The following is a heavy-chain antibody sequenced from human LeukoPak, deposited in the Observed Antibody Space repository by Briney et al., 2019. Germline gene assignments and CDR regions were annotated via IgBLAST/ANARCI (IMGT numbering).Heavy chain of an antibody. Sequence: GGSLRLSCAASGFTFSNYAMRWVRQAPGKGLEWVSAISGSGDSTYYADSVTGRVTISRDNSKNTLYLQMNSLRAENTAIYYGAKLSPSTLYDSRGWFDPWGQGTLVTVSS. CDR1: GFTFSNYA. CDR3: AKLSPSTLYDSRGWFDP. CDR2: ISGSGDST. D-gene: IGHD3-3*01. J-gene: IGHJ5*02. V-gene: IGHV3-23*01.